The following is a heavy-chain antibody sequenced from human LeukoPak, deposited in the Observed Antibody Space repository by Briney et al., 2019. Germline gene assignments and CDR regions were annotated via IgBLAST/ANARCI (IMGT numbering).Heavy chain of an antibody. CDR3: AKWGDYDVLTGYYDSDY. D-gene: IGHD3-9*01. CDR2: VSGRDTST. V-gene: IGHV3-23*01. CDR1: GFTFSNYA. Sequence: GGSLTLPCAASGFTFSNYAMIWVRQAPGKGLEWVSPVSGRDTSTYYTDSVKGRFTISRDNSKNTLYLQMNSLSAEDTAIYYCAKWGDYDVLTGYYDSDYWGQGTLVTVSS. J-gene: IGHJ4*02.